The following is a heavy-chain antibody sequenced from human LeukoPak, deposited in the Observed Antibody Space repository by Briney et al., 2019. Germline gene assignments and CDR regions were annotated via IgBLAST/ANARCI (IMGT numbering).Heavy chain of an antibody. V-gene: IGHV1-58*02. Sequence: SVKVSCKASRFTFTSSSMQWVRQARGQRLEWIGWIAVGSGNTNYAQKFQGRVSITRDMSTSTAYMELSSLRSEDTALYYCAAVFGSGYYYYFDYWGQGTLVTVSS. J-gene: IGHJ4*02. CDR1: RFTFTSSS. D-gene: IGHD3-22*01. CDR2: IAVGSGNT. CDR3: AAVFGSGYYYYFDY.